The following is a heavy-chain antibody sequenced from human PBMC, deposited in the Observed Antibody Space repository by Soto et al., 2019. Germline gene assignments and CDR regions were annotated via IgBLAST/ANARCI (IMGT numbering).Heavy chain of an antibody. CDR1: GFTFSSYG. CDR3: ATQVVAATPVTFDI. J-gene: IGHJ3*02. CDR2: ISYDGSNK. D-gene: IGHD2-15*01. Sequence: GGSLRLSCAASGFTFSSYGMHGVRQAPGKGLEWVAVISYDGSNKYYADSVKGRFTISRDNSKNTLYLQMNSLRAEDTAVYYCATQVVAATPVTFDIWGQGTMVTVSS. V-gene: IGHV3-30*03.